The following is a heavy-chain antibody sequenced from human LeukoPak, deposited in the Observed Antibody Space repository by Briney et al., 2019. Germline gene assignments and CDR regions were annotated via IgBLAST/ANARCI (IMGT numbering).Heavy chain of an antibody. CDR1: GFTFSDYQ. CDR3: ARLPMAGNYYFDS. D-gene: IGHD6-19*01. V-gene: IGHV3-11*04. Sequence: PGGSLRLSCAASGFTFSDYQMSWIRQAPGKGLEWVSYISGGGGLIYYADSVKGRFSISRDNAKNSLFLQMNSLRAEDTAVYYCARLPMAGNYYFDSWGQGTLVTVPS. CDR2: ISGGGGLI. J-gene: IGHJ4*02.